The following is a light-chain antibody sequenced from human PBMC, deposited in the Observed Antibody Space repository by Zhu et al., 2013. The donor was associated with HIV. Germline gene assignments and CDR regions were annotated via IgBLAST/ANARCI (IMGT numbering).Light chain of an antibody. CDR3: QQYTNGPPVT. Sequence: EIVMTQSPATLSVSPGESATLSCRASQSVSTTLAWYQQKPGQAPRLLIYGASTRATGIPARFSGSGSGTEFTLTITNLQSEDFALYYCQQYTNGPPVTFGGGTKVEIK. J-gene: IGKJ4*01. V-gene: IGKV3-15*01. CDR1: QSVSTT. CDR2: GAS.